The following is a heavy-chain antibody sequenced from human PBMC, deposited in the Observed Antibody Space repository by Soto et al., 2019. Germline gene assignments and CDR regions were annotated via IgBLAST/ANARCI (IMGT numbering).Heavy chain of an antibody. CDR3: AKDMRAAAGPGPYYYYYYGMDV. D-gene: IGHD6-13*01. CDR2: ISGSGGST. CDR1: GFTFSSYA. Sequence: GGSLRLSCAASGFTFSSYAMSWVRQAPGKGLEWVSAISGSGGSTYYADSVKGRFTISRGNSKNTLYLQMNSLRAEDTAVYYCAKDMRAAAGPGPYYYYYYGMDVWGQGTTVTVSS. J-gene: IGHJ6*02. V-gene: IGHV3-23*01.